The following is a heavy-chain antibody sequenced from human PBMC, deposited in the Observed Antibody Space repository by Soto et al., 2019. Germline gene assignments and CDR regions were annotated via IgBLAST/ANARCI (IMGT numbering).Heavy chain of an antibody. V-gene: IGHV3-9*01. CDR1: GFTFDDYA. Sequence: EVQLVESGGALVQPGRSLRLSCAASGFTFDDYAMHWVRQAPGKGLEWVSGISWNSGSIASADSVKGRFTISRDNAKNSLYLQMNSLRAEDTALYYCAKDLSICRGDSCYSLSFDYWGQGTLVTVSS. CDR3: AKDLSICRGDSCYSLSFDY. J-gene: IGHJ4*02. D-gene: IGHD2-15*01. CDR2: ISWNSGSI.